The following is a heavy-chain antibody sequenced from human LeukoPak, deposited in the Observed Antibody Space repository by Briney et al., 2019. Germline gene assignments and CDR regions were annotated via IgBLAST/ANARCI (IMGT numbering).Heavy chain of an antibody. CDR3: AREIAAAGTVGGSDWFDP. CDR2: IYYSGST. CDR1: GGAISSYY. V-gene: IGHV4-59*01. J-gene: IGHJ5*02. Sequence: PSETLSITCTVSGGAISSYYWSFIRQPPPNRLHLIGYIYYSGSTNYNPSLKSRVTISVDTSKNQFSLKLSSVTAADTAVYYCAREIAAAGTVGGSDWFDPWGQGTLVTVSS. D-gene: IGHD6-13*01.